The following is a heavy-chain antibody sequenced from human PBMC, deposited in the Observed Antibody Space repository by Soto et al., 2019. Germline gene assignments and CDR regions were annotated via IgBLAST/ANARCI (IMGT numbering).Heavy chain of an antibody. CDR1: GGSISSSSYY. Sequence: QLQLQESGPGLVKPSETLSLTCTVSGGSISSSSYYWGWIRQPPGKGLEWIGSIYYSGSTCYNPSLKSRVPISVDTSKNQFSLKLSSVTAAYTAVYYCARNPSIGPHYYDSSGYYPADYYFDYWGQGPLVTVSS. CDR3: ARNPSIGPHYYDSSGYYPADYYFDY. CDR2: IYYSGST. D-gene: IGHD3-22*01. J-gene: IGHJ4*02. V-gene: IGHV4-39*01.